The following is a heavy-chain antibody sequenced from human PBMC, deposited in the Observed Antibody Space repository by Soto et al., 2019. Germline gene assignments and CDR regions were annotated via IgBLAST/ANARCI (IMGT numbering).Heavy chain of an antibody. CDR3: AREHCPGNDCFLAASFDV. J-gene: IGHJ3*01. D-gene: IGHD2-8*02. CDR1: GGSFSNGDYY. Sequence: SETLSLTCTVSGGSFSNGDYYWSWIRQPPGKGLEWIGYVFYTGGAYYNPSLKSRLAISVDTSKNQFSLTLSSVTAADTAVYYCAREHCPGNDCFLAASFDVWGQGTMVTVSS. CDR2: VFYTGGA. V-gene: IGHV4-30-4*01.